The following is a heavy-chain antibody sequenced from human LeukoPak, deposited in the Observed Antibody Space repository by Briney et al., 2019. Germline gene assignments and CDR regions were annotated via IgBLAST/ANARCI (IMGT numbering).Heavy chain of an antibody. D-gene: IGHD2-21*02. CDR1: GFTFSSYA. CDR2: ISGSGSST. V-gene: IGHV3-23*01. J-gene: IGHJ4*02. CDR3: AKGTTSSCYSPSGC. Sequence: GGSLRLSCAASGFTFSSYAMSWVRQAPGKGLEWVSSISGSGSSTYSADSVKGRFTISRDNSNNTLYLQMNSLRAEDTAVYYCAKGTTSSCYSPSGCWGQGTLVTVSS.